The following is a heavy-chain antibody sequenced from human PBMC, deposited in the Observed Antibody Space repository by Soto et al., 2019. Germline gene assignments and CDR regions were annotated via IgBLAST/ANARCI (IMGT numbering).Heavy chain of an antibody. CDR1: GYSFTSYW. D-gene: IGHD6-19*01. CDR2: IYPGDSDT. CDR3: ARLGDSSGWDYYYYYSMDV. V-gene: IGHV5-51*01. J-gene: IGHJ6*02. Sequence: GESLKISCKGSGYSFTSYWIGWVRQMPGKGLEWMGIIYPGDSDTRYSPSFQGQVTISADKSISTAYLQWSSLKASDTAMYYCARLGDSSGWDYYYYYSMDVWGQGTTVTVSS.